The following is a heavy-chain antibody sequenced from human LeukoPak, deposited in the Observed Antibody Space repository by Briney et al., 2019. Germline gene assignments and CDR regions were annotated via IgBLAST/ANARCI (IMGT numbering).Heavy chain of an antibody. V-gene: IGHV3-30*18. J-gene: IGHJ5*02. CDR3: AKDFGSGSYTPPNWFDP. CDR2: ISYDGSNK. CDR1: GFTFSSYS. Sequence: PGGSLRLSCAASGFTFSSYSMHWVRQAPGKGLEWVAVISYDGSNKYYADSVKGRFTISRDNSKNTLYLQMNSLRAEDTAVYYCAKDFGSGSYTPPNWFDPWGQGTLVTVSS. D-gene: IGHD3-10*01.